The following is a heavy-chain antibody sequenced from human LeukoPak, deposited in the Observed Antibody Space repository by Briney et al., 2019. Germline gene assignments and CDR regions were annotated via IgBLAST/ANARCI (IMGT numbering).Heavy chain of an antibody. Sequence: ASVKVSCKASGYTFTSYYMHWVRQAPGKGLEWMGGFDPEDGETIYAQKFQGRVTMTEDTSTDTAYMELSSLRSEDTAVYYCATSDILTGYLDLWGRGTLLTVSS. D-gene: IGHD3-9*01. CDR2: FDPEDGET. J-gene: IGHJ2*01. CDR3: ATSDILTGYLDL. CDR1: GYTFTSYY. V-gene: IGHV1-24*01.